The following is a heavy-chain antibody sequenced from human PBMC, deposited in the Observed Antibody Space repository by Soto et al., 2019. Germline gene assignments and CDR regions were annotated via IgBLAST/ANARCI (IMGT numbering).Heavy chain of an antibody. D-gene: IGHD1-26*01. CDR1: GFTFSSYG. V-gene: IGHV3-33*01. J-gene: IGHJ3*02. CDR3: ARDWTPRGSYGAFDI. CDR2: IWYDGSNK. Sequence: QVQLVESGGGVVQPGRSLRLSCAASGFTFSSYGMHWVRQAPGKGLEWVAVIWYDGSNKYYADSVKGRFTISRDNSKNTLYLQMNSRRAEDTAVYYCARDWTPRGSYGAFDIWGQGTMVTVSS.